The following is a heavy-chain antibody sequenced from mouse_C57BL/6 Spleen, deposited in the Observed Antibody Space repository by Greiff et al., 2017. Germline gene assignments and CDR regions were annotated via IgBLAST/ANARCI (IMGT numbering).Heavy chain of an antibody. CDR2: ISSGSSTT. CDR1: GFTFSDYG. J-gene: IGHJ3*01. D-gene: IGHD2-14*01. CDR3: ARVYYHFSRYGFAY. Sequence: EVHLVESGGGLVKPGGSLKLSCAASGFTFSDYGMHWVRQAPEKGLEWVAYISSGSSTTYSADTVKGRFTIPRDNAKNTLFLQMTSLRSEDTAMYYCARVYYHFSRYGFAYWGQGTLVTVSA. V-gene: IGHV5-17*01.